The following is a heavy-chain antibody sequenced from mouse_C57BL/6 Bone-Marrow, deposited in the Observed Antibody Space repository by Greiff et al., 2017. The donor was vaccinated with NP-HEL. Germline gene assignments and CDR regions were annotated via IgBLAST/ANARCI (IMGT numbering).Heavy chain of an antibody. CDR2: ISNGGGST. V-gene: IGHV5-12*01. CDR1: GFTFSDYY. D-gene: IGHD2-4*01. J-gene: IGHJ1*03. Sequence: EVMLVESGGGLVQPGGSLKLSCAASGFTFSDYYMYWVRQTPEKRLEWVAYISNGGGSTYYPDTVKGRFTISRDNAKNTLYLQMSRLKSEDTAMYYCARNYDYILWYFDVWGTGTTVTVSS. CDR3: ARNYDYILWYFDV.